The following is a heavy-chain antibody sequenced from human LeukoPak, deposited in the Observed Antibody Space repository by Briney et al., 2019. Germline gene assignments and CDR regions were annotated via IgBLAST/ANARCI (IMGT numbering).Heavy chain of an antibody. J-gene: IGHJ3*02. D-gene: IGHD1-26*01. Sequence: SETLSLTCTVSGGSISSSSYYWGWIRQPPGTGLEWIGSIYYSGSTYYNPSLKSRVTISVDTSKNQFSLKLSSVTAADTAVYYCARDQVGATWIVAFDIWGQGTMVTVSS. CDR1: GGSISSSSYY. CDR2: IYYSGST. V-gene: IGHV4-39*07. CDR3: ARDQVGATWIVAFDI.